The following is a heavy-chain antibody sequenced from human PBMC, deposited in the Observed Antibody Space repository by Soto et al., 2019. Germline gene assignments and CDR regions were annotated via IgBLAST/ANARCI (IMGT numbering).Heavy chain of an antibody. V-gene: IGHV4-39*01. Sequence: SETLSLTCTVSGGSISSSSYYWGWIRQPPGKGLEWIGSIYHSGSTYYNPSLKSRVTISVDTSKNQFSLKLTSVTATDTAVYYCARQWRGSFDYWGQGTLVTVS. CDR1: GGSISSSSYY. CDR3: ARQWRGSFDY. D-gene: IGHD3-10*01. CDR2: IYHSGST. J-gene: IGHJ4*02.